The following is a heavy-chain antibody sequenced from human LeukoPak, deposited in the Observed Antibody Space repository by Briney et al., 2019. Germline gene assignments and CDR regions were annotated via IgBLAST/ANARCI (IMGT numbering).Heavy chain of an antibody. D-gene: IGHD3-22*01. CDR2: INPNSGGT. CDR3: ARDVASYDSSGYLDY. J-gene: IGHJ4*02. V-gene: IGHV1-2*02. CDR1: GYTFTGYY. Sequence: ASVKVSCKASGYTFTGYYMHWVRQAPGQGLEWMGWINPNSGGTNYAQKFQGRVTMTRDTSISTAYMELSRLRSDDTAVYYCARDVASYDSSGYLDYWGQGTLVTVSS.